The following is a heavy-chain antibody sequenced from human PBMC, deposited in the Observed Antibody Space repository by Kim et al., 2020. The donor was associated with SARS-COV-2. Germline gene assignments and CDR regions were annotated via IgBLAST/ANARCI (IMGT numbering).Heavy chain of an antibody. CDR3: ARGGMWELDY. Sequence: SETLSLTCTVSGGSISSYYWSWIRQPPGKGLEWIGYIYYSGSTNYNPSLKSRVTILVDTSKNQFSLKLSSVTAADTAVYYCARGGMWELDYWGQGTLVTVSS. J-gene: IGHJ4*02. D-gene: IGHD1-26*01. V-gene: IGHV4-59*01. CDR1: GGSISSYY. CDR2: IYYSGST.